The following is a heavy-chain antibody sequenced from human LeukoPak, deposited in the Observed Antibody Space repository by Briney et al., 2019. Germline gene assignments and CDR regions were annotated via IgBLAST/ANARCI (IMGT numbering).Heavy chain of an antibody. CDR3: ARGPHKFDY. CDR2: VYYSAST. Sequence: SETLSLTCIVSGGSVSGYYWNWIRQPPGKGLEWIGYVYYSASTNYNPSLKGRVTISEDTSKNQFSLKLSSVTAADTAVYYCARGPHKFDYWGQGSLVTVSS. CDR1: GGSVSGYY. V-gene: IGHV4-59*02. J-gene: IGHJ4*02.